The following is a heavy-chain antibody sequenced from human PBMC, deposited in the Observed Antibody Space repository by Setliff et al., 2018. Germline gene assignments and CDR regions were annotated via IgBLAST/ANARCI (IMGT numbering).Heavy chain of an antibody. CDR1: GYIFTDYY. CDR3: LRLVRYCTTIACHRTLGEEV. Sequence: ASVKVSCKASGYIFTDYYMHWVRQAPGQELGWMGRINPNSGGTNYAQKFQGRVTMTRDTSISTAYTELSSLRSEDTAICYCLRLVRYCTTIACHRTLGEEVWGQGTLVTVSS. V-gene: IGHV1-2*06. CDR2: INPNSGGT. D-gene: IGHD2-8*01. J-gene: IGHJ4*02.